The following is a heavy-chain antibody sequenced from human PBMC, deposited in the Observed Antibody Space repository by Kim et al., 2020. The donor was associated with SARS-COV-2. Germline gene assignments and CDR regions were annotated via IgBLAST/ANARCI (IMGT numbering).Heavy chain of an antibody. J-gene: IGHJ4*02. D-gene: IGHD5-12*01. V-gene: IGHV3-21*01. Sequence: ADPGKGRFTLSRDNAKNSLYLQMNSLRAEDTAVYYCARGDGYNYGFVDYWGQGTLVTVSS. CDR3: ARGDGYNYGFVDY.